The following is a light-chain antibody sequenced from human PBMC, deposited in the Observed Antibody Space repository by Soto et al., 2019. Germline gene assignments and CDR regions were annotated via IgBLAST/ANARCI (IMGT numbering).Light chain of an antibody. Sequence: QSVLTQPPSASGSPGQRVTISCSGSNSNIGSNSVNWYHQLPGAAPKVLIYNKNHRPSGVPNRFSGSKSGTSASLTSTGLQAEDEAEYYCASCKDNRNLGVFGGGTKLTVL. J-gene: IGLJ3*02. V-gene: IGLV1-44*01. CDR3: ASCKDNRNLGV. CDR1: NSNIGSNS. CDR2: NKN.